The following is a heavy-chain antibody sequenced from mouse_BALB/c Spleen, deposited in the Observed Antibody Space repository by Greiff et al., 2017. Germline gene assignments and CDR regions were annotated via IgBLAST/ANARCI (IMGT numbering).Heavy chain of an antibody. CDR2: ISSGGSYT. J-gene: IGHJ2*01. Sequence: EVQLVESGGGLVKPGGSLKLSCAASGFTFSSYAMSWVRQSPEKRLEWVAEISSGGSYTYYPDTVTGRFTISRDNAKNTLYLEMSSLRSEDTAMYYCARGGYGNDFDYWGQGTTLTVSS. CDR1: GFTFSSYA. V-gene: IGHV5-9-4*01. CDR3: ARGGYGNDFDY. D-gene: IGHD2-1*01.